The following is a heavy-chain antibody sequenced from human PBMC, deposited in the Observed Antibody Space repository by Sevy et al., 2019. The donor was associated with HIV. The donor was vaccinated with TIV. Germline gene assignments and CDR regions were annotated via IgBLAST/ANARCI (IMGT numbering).Heavy chain of an antibody. D-gene: IGHD6-13*01. J-gene: IGHJ5*02. CDR3: ARVGSSSWYAGAWFDP. CDR2: MNPNSGNT. V-gene: IGHV1-8*01. Sequence: ASVKVSCKASGYTFTSYDINWVRQATGQGLEWMGWMNPNSGNTGYAQKFQGRVTMTRNTSISTAYMELSSLRSEDTAVYYCARVGSSSWYAGAWFDPWGQGTLVTVSS. CDR1: GYTFTSYD.